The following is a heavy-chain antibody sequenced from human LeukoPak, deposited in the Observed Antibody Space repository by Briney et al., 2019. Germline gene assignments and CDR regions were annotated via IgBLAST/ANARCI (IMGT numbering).Heavy chain of an antibody. V-gene: IGHV1-69*01. CDR1: GGTFSSYA. CDR2: IIPIFGTA. D-gene: IGHD3-10*01. Sequence: SVKVSCKASGGTFSSYAISWVRQAPGQGLEWMGGIIPIFGTANYAQKFQGRVTITADESTSTAYMELSSLRSEDTAVYYCARAELLWFGESPAHWFDPWGQGTLVTVSS. CDR3: ARAELLWFGESPAHWFDP. J-gene: IGHJ5*02.